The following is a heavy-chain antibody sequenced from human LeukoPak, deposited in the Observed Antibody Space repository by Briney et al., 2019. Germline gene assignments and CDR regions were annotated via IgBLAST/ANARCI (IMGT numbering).Heavy chain of an antibody. Sequence: GGSLRLSCAASGFIFNDYYMSWLRQAPGKGLEWVSYISSSSSYTNYADSVKGRFTISRDNAKNSLYLQMNSLRAEDTAVYYCARVGPVSGYDAFDIWGQGTMVTVSS. CDR2: ISSSSSYT. V-gene: IGHV3-11*05. J-gene: IGHJ3*02. D-gene: IGHD3-10*01. CDR1: GFIFNDYY. CDR3: ARVGPVSGYDAFDI.